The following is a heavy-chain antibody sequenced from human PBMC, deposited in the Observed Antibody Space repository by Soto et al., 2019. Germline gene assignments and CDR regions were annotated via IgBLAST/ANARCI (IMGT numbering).Heavy chain of an antibody. J-gene: IGHJ5*02. CDR2: ISYDGNNK. CDR3: AKDAHSCSSGVCFHNWVDT. D-gene: IGHD2-8*01. Sequence: QVQLVESGGGVVQPGRSLRLSCAASGFTFSSYGMHWVRQAPGKGMEWVAVISYDGNNKYYADSVKGRFTISRDDSKNPLHQEMNTLRNDDTAVYSGAKDAHSCSSGVCFHNWVDTWGQGTLVTVSS. CDR1: GFTFSSYG. V-gene: IGHV3-30*18.